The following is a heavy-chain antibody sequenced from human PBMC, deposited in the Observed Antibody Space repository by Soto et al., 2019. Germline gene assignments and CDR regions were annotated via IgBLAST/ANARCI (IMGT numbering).Heavy chain of an antibody. CDR3: ARESGGATATLDYYYFYMDV. D-gene: IGHD5-12*01. J-gene: IGHJ6*03. CDR2: INPNGGVT. V-gene: IGHV1-2*04. Sequence: ASVKVSCKSSGDSFNDYYIHWVRQAPGQGLEWMGWINPNGGVTKYAQKFQGWVTMTRDTSIRTVYMELSRLRSDDTAVYYRARESGGATATLDYYYFYMDVWGKGTTVTVSS. CDR1: GDSFNDYY.